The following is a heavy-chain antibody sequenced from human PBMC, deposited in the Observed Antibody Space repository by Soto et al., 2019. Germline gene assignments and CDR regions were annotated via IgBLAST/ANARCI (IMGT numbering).Heavy chain of an antibody. V-gene: IGHV1-69*01. CDR2: IMPIFGTA. CDR3: ARARDYDLLTAREYACDV. D-gene: IGHD3-9*01. CDR1: GGSFRNYG. Sequence: QVQLVQSGAEVKKPGSSVRVSCKVSGGSFRNYGITWVRQAPGQGLEWMGGIMPIFGTANYAQKFQGRVTISADELTTTGSLELSSLSSDDTAVYFCARARDYDLLTAREYACDVWGQGTTVAVS. J-gene: IGHJ6*02.